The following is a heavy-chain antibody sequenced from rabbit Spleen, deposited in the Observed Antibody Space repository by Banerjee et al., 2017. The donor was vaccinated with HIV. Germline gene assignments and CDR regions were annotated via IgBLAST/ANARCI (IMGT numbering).Heavy chain of an antibody. V-gene: IGHV1S40*01. J-gene: IGHJ6*01. CDR2: IDAGSSSFT. Sequence: QSLEESGGALVKPGASLTLTCKASGFSFSFSYWICWVRQAPGKGLEWIACIDAGSSSFTYFATWAKGRFTISKPSSTTVTLQMTSLTVADTATYFCARDTSSSFSSYGMDLWGPGTLVTVS. CDR3: ARDTSSSFSSYGMDL. D-gene: IGHD1-1*01. CDR1: GFSFSFSYW.